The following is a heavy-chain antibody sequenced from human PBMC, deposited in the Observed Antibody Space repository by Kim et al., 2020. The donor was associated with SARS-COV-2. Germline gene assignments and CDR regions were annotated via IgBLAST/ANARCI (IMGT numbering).Heavy chain of an antibody. D-gene: IGHD3-10*01. CDR3: ARDNIGPYYYGSGGPPAFDI. J-gene: IGHJ3*02. CDR2: IYYSGST. CDR1: GGSISSGGYY. V-gene: IGHV4-31*03. Sequence: SETLSLTCTVSGGSISSGGYYWSWIRQHPGKGLEWIGYIYYSGSTYYNPSLKSRVTISVDTSKNQFSLKLSSVTAADTAVYYCARDNIGPYYYGSGGPPAFDIWGQGTMVTVSS.